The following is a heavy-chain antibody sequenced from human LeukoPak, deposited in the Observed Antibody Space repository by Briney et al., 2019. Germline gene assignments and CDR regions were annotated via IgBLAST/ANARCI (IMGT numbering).Heavy chain of an antibody. V-gene: IGHV3-33*01. CDR2: IWNDGNNK. Sequence: GGSLRLSCAASGFTFSSYGMHWVRQAPGKGLEWVAFIWNDGNNKYYAGSVRGRFTISRDNAKNSLYLQMNSLRAEDTAVYYCARSGYYSDSSGFYYPHDYWGQGTLVTVSS. CDR1: GFTFSSYG. D-gene: IGHD3-22*01. CDR3: ARSGYYSDSSGFYYPHDY. J-gene: IGHJ4*02.